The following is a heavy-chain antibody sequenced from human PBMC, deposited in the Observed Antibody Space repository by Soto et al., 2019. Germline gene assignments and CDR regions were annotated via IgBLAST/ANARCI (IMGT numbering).Heavy chain of an antibody. Sequence: EVRLEESGGGFVQPGGALRLSCVFSGLTSSGIELNWVRQAAGKGLEWLSYISASGDTVDYIDSVRGRFTISRDNAKQSLFLQMSALRVEVTAVYYCAGLSVTGGVDVWGQGTTVTVSS. V-gene: IGHV3-48*03. CDR3: AGLSVTGGVDV. CDR1: GLTSSGIE. D-gene: IGHD2-21*02. J-gene: IGHJ6*02. CDR2: ISASGDTV.